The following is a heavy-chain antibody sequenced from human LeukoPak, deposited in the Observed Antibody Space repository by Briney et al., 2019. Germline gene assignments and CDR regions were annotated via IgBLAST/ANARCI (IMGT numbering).Heavy chain of an antibody. V-gene: IGHV1-69*04. CDR2: IIPILGIA. CDR1: GGTFSSYA. J-gene: IGHJ6*02. CDR3: ARASVRYSGSGSSRYGMDV. D-gene: IGHD3-10*01. Sequence: SVKVSCKASGGTFSSYAISWVRQAPGQGLEWMGRIIPILGIANYAQKFQGRVTITADKSTSTAYMELSSLRSEDTAVYYCARASVRYSGSGSSRYGMDVWGQGTTVTVSS.